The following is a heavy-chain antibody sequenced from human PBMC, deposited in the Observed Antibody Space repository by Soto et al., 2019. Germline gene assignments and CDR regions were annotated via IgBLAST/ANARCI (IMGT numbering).Heavy chain of an antibody. J-gene: IGHJ3*02. CDR1: GFTFNSYW. V-gene: IGHV3-74*03. D-gene: IGHD4-17*01. CDR3: VRIRSTTWGGGDAFEI. CDR2: IDSDGNRI. Sequence: EVQLVQSGGGLVQPGGSLRLSCAASGFTFNSYWMHWVRQVPGKGLVWVSRIDSDGNRITYADSVKGRFTISRDNAKNTLYLQMISMRAEETAVYYSVRIRSTTWGGGDAFEIWGQGTMVTVSS.